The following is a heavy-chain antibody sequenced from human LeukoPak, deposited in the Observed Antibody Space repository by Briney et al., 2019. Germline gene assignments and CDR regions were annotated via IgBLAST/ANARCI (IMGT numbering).Heavy chain of an antibody. CDR3: AKGDSYGFFPMYYFDY. CDR1: GFTFDDYA. V-gene: IGHV3-9*01. J-gene: IGHJ4*02. CDR2: ISWNSGSI. D-gene: IGHD5-18*01. Sequence: GRSLRLSCAASGFTFDDYAMHWVRQAPGKGLEWVSGISWNSGSIGYADSVKGRFTISRDNAKNSLYLQMNSLRAEDTALYYCAKGDSYGFFPMYYFDYWGQGTLVTVSS.